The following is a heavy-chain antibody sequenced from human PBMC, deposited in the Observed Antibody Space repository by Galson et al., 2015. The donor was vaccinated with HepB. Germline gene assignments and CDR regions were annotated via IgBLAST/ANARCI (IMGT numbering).Heavy chain of an antibody. CDR2: IIPIFGTA. V-gene: IGHV1-69*06. D-gene: IGHD3-3*01. Sequence: SVKVSCKASGGTFSSYAISWVRQAPGQGLEWMGGIIPIFGTANYAQKFQGRVTITADKSTSTAYMELSSLRSEDTAVYYCARARRMFLGYAFDIWGQGTMVTVSS. J-gene: IGHJ3*02. CDR1: GGTFSSYA. CDR3: ARARRMFLGYAFDI.